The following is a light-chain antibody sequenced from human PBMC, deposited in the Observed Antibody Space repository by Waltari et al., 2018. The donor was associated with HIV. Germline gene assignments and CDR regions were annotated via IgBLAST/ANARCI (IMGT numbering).Light chain of an antibody. J-gene: IGLJ1*01. CDR1: SSHIENDN. Sequence: QSFLTQPPSASGTPGQTVTISCSESSSHIENDNVYWYQQLPGMTPKLLIYKNFLRPSGVPDRFAASKSGTSASLTISGLRSADEADYYCVGWDSSLSAYVFGAGTKVAVL. CDR2: KNF. V-gene: IGLV1-47*01. CDR3: VGWDSSLSAYV.